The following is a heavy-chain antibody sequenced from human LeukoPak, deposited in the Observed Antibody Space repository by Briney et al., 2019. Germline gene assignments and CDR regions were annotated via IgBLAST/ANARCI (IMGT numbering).Heavy chain of an antibody. CDR3: ARDRLWAFDI. CDR2: CSSSRSAI. CDR1: GFTSSDYS. J-gene: IGHJ3*02. Sequence: PGGSLRLSCAASGFTSSDYSMNWVRQAPGKGLEWLSYCSSSRSAIYYADSVKGRFTISRDNAKNSLYLQMNSLRDEDTAVYYCARDRLWAFDIWGQGTMVTVSS. D-gene: IGHD2-21*01. V-gene: IGHV3-48*02.